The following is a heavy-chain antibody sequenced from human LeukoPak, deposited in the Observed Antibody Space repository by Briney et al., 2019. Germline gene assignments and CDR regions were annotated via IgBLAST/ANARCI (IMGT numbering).Heavy chain of an antibody. CDR3: SGLEMATINSDD. CDR2: FSYSGNT. Sequence: SETLSLTCTVSGGSISSDGYYWGWIRQPPGKGLEWIGSFSYSGNTYYNPSLRSRVTISVDTSKNQFSLKLRSVTAADTAVYYCSGLEMATINSDDWGQGTLVTVSS. J-gene: IGHJ4*02. V-gene: IGHV4-39*01. D-gene: IGHD5-24*01. CDR1: GGSISSDGYY.